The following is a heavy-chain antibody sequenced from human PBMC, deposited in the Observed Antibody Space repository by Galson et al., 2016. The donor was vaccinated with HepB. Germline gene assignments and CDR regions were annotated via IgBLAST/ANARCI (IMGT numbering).Heavy chain of an antibody. V-gene: IGHV3-53*01. CDR2: IYSGGST. CDR3: ARDPMATRYYYYGMDV. Sequence: RLSCAASGFTVSNNYMSWVRQAPGKGLEWVSVIYSGGSTYYADSVKGRFTISRDNSKNTLYLQMNSLRAEDTAVYYCARDPMATRYYYYGMDVWGQGTTVTVSS. J-gene: IGHJ6*02. D-gene: IGHD5-24*01. CDR1: GFTVSNNY.